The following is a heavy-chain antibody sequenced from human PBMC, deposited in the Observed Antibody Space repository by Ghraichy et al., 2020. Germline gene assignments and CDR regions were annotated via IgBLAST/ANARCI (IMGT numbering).Heavy chain of an antibody. J-gene: IGHJ4*02. CDR3: ARAGWLPRKYFGD. CDR2: IFYSGRI. D-gene: IGHD5-12*01. CDR1: GGSVSSGSHY. Sequence: SETLSLTCTVSGGSVSSGSHYWRWIRQPPGKGLEWIGYIFYSGRINYNPSLKSRVTISVDTSQNQFSLKLSSVTAADTAVYYCARAGWLPRKYFGDWGQGTLVTVSS. V-gene: IGHV4-61*01.